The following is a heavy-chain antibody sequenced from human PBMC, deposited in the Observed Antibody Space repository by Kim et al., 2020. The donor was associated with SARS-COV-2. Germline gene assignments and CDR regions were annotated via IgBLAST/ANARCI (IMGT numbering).Heavy chain of an antibody. CDR2: IYYSGST. Sequence: SETLSLTCTVSGGSISSSSYYWGWIRQPPGKGLEWIGSIYYSGSTYYNPSLKSRVTISVDTSKNQFSLKLSSVTAADTAVYYCARSPGVFNAFDIWGQGT. D-gene: IGHD3-10*01. V-gene: IGHV4-39*07. J-gene: IGHJ3*02. CDR3: ARSPGVFNAFDI. CDR1: GGSISSSSYY.